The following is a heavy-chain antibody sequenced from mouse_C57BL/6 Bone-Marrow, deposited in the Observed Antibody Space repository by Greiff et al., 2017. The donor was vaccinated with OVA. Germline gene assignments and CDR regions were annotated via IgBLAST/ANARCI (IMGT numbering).Heavy chain of an antibody. Sequence: QVQLQQSGAELVKPGASVKMSCKASGYTFTSYWITWVKQRPGQGLEWIGDIYPGSGSTNYNEKFKSKATLTVDTSYSPAYMQISSLTSEDSAVYYCARWGYCSSGYAMDYWGQGTSVTVSS. CDR2: IYPGSGST. J-gene: IGHJ4*01. V-gene: IGHV1-55*01. CDR1: GYTFTSYW. D-gene: IGHD1-1*01. CDR3: ARWGYCSSGYAMDY.